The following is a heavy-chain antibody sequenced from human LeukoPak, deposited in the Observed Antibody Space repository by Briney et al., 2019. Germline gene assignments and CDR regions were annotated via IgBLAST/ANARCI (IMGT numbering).Heavy chain of an antibody. J-gene: IGHJ4*02. CDR1: GLTFSTSA. V-gene: IGHV3-23*01. D-gene: IGHD3-3*01. CDR3: AKVGRADDYYFDY. Sequence: GGSLRLSCAASGLTFSTSAMSWVRQAPGKGLEWVSGISAGGSSTYYTDSVKGRFTISRDNSKNTLNLQVNSLRAEDTAVYYCAKVGRADDYYFDYWGQGTLVTVSS. CDR2: ISAGGSST.